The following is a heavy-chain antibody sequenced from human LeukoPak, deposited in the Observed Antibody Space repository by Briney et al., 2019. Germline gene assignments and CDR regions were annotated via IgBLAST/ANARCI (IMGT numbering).Heavy chain of an antibody. CDR2: IRGSSNYM. Sequence: GGSLRLSCAASGFTFSTYTMDWVRQAPGKGLEWVSSIRGSSNYMYYADSVKGRFTISRDNSKNTLYLQMNSLRAEDTAVYYCARPSSGSYYFYYYGMDVWGQGTTVTVSS. CDR1: GFTFSTYT. D-gene: IGHD1-26*01. V-gene: IGHV3-21*01. J-gene: IGHJ6*02. CDR3: ARPSSGSYYFYYYGMDV.